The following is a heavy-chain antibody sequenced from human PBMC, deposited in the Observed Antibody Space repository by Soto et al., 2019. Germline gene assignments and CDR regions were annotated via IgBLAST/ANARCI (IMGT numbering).Heavy chain of an antibody. D-gene: IGHD6-25*01. J-gene: IGHJ4*02. CDR2: ISASGSNT. CDR1: GFRFNTYA. CDR3: AKSGYSDPFDEYYFYY. V-gene: IGHV3-23*01. Sequence: GGSLRLSCAASGFRFNTYAMSWVRQAPGKGLEWVSSISASGSNTYYADSVQDRFTISRDNFRLTLDLHMNNLRAEDTAVYYCAKSGYSDPFDEYYFYYWGQGTLVTVSS.